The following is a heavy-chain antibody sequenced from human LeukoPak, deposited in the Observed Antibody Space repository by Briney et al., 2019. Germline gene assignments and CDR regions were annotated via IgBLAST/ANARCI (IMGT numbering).Heavy chain of an antibody. CDR3: ARDASFSTSDWYGELDN. CDR2: IKQDGSEI. V-gene: IGHV3-7*05. J-gene: IGHJ4*02. D-gene: IGHD6-19*01. CDR1: GFIFDNFW. Sequence: PGGSLRLSCAASGFIFDNFWMSWVRQAPGKGLEWVANIKQDGSEIYYVDSVKGRFTISRDNAKKLLYLQMNSLRAEDTALYYCARDASFSTSDWYGELDNWGQGTLVTVSS.